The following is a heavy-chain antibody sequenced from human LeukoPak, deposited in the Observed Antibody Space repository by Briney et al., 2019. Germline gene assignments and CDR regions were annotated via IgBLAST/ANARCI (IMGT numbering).Heavy chain of an antibody. CDR1: GFTFSSYA. J-gene: IGHJ6*03. CDR3: AKGSGDIVVVSTMDV. V-gene: IGHV3-23*01. Sequence: QPGGSLRLSCAASGFTFSSYAMSWVRQAPGKGLEWVSAISGSGGSTYYADSVKGRFTISRDNSKSTLYLQMNSLRAEDTAVYYCAKGSGDIVVVSTMDVWGKGTTVTVSS. D-gene: IGHD2-15*01. CDR2: ISGSGGST.